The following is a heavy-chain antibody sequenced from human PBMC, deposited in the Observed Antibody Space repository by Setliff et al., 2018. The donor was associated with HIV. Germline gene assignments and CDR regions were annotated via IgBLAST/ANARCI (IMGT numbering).Heavy chain of an antibody. D-gene: IGHD5-18*01. V-gene: IGHV1-69*13. CDR1: GGSFNTYA. CDR3: ARGGVRGYSYGEAFDI. CDR2: IISIFDKA. Sequence: SVKVSCKSSGGSFNTYAINWVRQAPGQGLERMGGIISIFDKANYAQKFHGRLTITADDSTRTVYMELNSLGSGDTAVYYCARGGVRGYSYGEAFDIWGQGTLVTVSS. J-gene: IGHJ3*02.